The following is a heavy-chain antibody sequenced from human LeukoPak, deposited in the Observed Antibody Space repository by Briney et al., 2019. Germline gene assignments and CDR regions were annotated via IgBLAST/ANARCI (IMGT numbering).Heavy chain of an antibody. V-gene: IGHV4-4*02. D-gene: IGHD1-26*01. CDR2: IYHSGST. Sequence: PSETLSLTCAVSGGSISSSNWWSWVRQPPGKGLEWIGEIYHSGSTNYNPSPKSRVTISVDKSKNQFSLKLSSVTAADTAVYYCARGGVGATKNWFDPWGQGTLVTVSS. J-gene: IGHJ5*02. CDR1: GGSISSSNW. CDR3: ARGGVGATKNWFDP.